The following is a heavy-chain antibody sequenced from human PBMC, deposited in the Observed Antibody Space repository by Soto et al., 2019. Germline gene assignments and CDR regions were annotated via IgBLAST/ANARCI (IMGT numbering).Heavy chain of an antibody. D-gene: IGHD2-2*01. CDR2: IYPGDSDT. CDR3: ARQPANCSSNSRSRHYYYGMDV. Sequence: XDSLKVSSNGSVNLFTSFLIVLVLNRPGKGLEWSWIIYPGDSDTRYSPSFQGQVTISADKSISTAYLQWSSLKASDTAMYYCARQPANCSSNSRSRHYYYGMDVWGQGTTVTVSS. CDR1: VNLFTSFL. V-gene: IGHV5-51*01. J-gene: IGHJ6*02.